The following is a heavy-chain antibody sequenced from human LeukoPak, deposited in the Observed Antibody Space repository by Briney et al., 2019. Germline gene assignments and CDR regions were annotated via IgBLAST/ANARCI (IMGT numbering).Heavy chain of an antibody. CDR3: AKDLERGYSYGSFDY. CDR1: GFTFSSYA. J-gene: IGHJ4*02. V-gene: IGHV3-23*01. Sequence: PGGSLRLSCAASGFTFSSYAMSWVRRAPGKGLEWVSGISGSGGSTSYADSVKGRFTISRDSSKNTLYLQMNSLRAEDTAVYYCAKDLERGYSYGSFDYWGQGTLVTVSS. CDR2: ISGSGGST. D-gene: IGHD5-18*01.